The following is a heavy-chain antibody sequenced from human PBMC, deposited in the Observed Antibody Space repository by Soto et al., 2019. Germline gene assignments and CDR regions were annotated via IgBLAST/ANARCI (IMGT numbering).Heavy chain of an antibody. CDR3: AKATATGGGAFDI. J-gene: IGHJ3*02. V-gene: IGHV3-15*05. CDR2: FKRETDGEKI. CDR1: GFTYSNAQ. D-gene: IGHD2-8*02. Sequence: GGSLRLSCAASGFTYSNAQMSWVRQAPGKGLEWVGRFKRETDGEKIEYAAPVKGRFTISRDDSKNTVFLQMSSLKTGDTAVYYCAKATATGGGAFDICGQGTMVTVSS.